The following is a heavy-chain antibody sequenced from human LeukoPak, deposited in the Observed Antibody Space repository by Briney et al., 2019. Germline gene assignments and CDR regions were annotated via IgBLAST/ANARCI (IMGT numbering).Heavy chain of an antibody. D-gene: IGHD6-13*01. CDR3: ARVEYSSSYWDYYYMDV. V-gene: IGHV4-30-4*08. CDR2: IYYSGST. Sequence: PSQTLSLTCTVSGGSISSGDYYWSWIRQPPGKGLEWIGYIYYSGSTYYNPSLKSRVTISVDTSKNQFSLKLSSVSAADTAVYYCARVEYSSSYWDYYYMDVWGKGTTVTVSS. J-gene: IGHJ6*03. CDR1: GGSISSGDYY.